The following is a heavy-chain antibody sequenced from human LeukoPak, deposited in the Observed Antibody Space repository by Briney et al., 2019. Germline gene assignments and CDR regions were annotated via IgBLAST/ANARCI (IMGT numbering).Heavy chain of an antibody. V-gene: IGHV1-2*02. CDR2: INPNSGGT. CDR1: GYTFTGYY. CDR3: ARGRDSSGYYFSWFDP. D-gene: IGHD3-22*01. Sequence: ASVKVSCKASGYTFTGYYMHWVRQAPGQGLEWMGWINPNSGGTNYAQKFQGRVTMTRDTSISTAYMELSRLRSDDTAVYYCARGRDSSGYYFSWFDPWGQGTLVTVSS. J-gene: IGHJ5*02.